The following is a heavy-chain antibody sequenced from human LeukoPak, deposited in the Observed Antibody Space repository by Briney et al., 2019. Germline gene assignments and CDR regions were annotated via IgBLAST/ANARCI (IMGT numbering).Heavy chain of an antibody. Sequence: ASVKVSCKASGGTFSSYAISWVRQAPGQGLEWMGRIIPILGIANYAQKFQGRATITADKSTSTAYMELSSLRSEDTAVYYCARDYYGSGSYYDSAYGMDVWGQGTTVTVSS. V-gene: IGHV1-69*04. CDR1: GGTFSSYA. J-gene: IGHJ6*02. CDR2: IIPILGIA. D-gene: IGHD3-10*01. CDR3: ARDYYGSGSYYDSAYGMDV.